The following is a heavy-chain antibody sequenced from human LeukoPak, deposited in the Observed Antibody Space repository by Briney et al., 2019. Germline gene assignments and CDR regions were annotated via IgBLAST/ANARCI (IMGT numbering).Heavy chain of an antibody. CDR2: ISSSSTI. CDR1: GFTFSSYS. D-gene: IGHD6-13*01. J-gene: IGHJ6*02. Sequence: GGSLRLSCAASGFTFSSYSMNWVRQAPGKGLEWVSYISSSSTIYYADSVKGRFTISRDNAKNSLYLQMNSLRAEDTAVYYCARDGVYQSVSYGMDVWGQGTTVTVSS. V-gene: IGHV3-48*01. CDR3: ARDGVYQSVSYGMDV.